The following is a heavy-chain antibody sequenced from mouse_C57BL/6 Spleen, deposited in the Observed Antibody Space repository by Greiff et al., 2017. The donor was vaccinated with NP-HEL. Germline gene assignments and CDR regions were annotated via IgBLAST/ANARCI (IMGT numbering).Heavy chain of an antibody. CDR1: GYTFTSYW. CDR2: IHPNSGST. Sequence: QVQLQQSGAELVKPGASVKLSCKASGYTFTSYWMHWVKQRPGQGLEWIGMIHPNSGSTNYNEKFKSKATLTVDKSSSTAYMQLSSLTSEDSAVYYCAREEVTLFDYWGQGTTLTVSS. J-gene: IGHJ2*01. V-gene: IGHV1-64*01. CDR3: AREEVTLFDY. D-gene: IGHD2-2*01.